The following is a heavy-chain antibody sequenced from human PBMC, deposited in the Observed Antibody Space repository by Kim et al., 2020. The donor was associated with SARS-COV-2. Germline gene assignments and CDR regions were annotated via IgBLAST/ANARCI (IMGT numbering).Heavy chain of an antibody. CDR2: ISSSSSYI. D-gene: IGHD6-19*01. J-gene: IGHJ4*02. CDR3: ARTDSSVVTFFDY. CDR1: GFTFSSYS. V-gene: IGHV3-21*01. Sequence: GGSLRLSCAASGFTFSSYSMNWVRQAPGKGLEWVSSISSSSSYIYYADSVKGRFTISRDNAKNSLYLQMNSLRAEDTAVNYCARTDSSVVTFFDYWGQGTLVTVSS.